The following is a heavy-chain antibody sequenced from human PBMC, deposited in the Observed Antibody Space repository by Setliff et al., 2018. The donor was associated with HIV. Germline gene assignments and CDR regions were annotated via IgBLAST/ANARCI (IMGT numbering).Heavy chain of an antibody. Sequence: SETLSLTCTVSGAYISSYYWSWVRQPPGKGLEWIGGIYYSGNTHFNPSLKSRVTISLDTSKNQVFLKLTSVTAADTAVYYCARDLGRITLSGVNEGWFDPWGQGTLVTVSS. J-gene: IGHJ5*02. CDR3: ARDLGRITLSGVNEGWFDP. CDR2: IYYSGNT. V-gene: IGHV4-59*01. CDR1: GAYISSYY. D-gene: IGHD3-3*01.